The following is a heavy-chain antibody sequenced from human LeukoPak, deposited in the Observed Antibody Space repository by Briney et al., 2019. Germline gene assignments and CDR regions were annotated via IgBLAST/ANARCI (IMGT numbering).Heavy chain of an antibody. CDR1: GFTFSSYG. J-gene: IGHJ3*02. D-gene: IGHD6-13*01. V-gene: IGHV3-30*02. CDR3: AKGSSTPNQPPHDI. Sequence: PGGSLRLSCAAFGFTFSSYGMHWVRQAPGKGLKWVAFIRYDGSNKYYVDSVRGRFTISRDNSKNTLYLQMNSLRAEDTAVYYCAKGSSTPNQPPHDIWGQGTMVTVSS. CDR2: IRYDGSNK.